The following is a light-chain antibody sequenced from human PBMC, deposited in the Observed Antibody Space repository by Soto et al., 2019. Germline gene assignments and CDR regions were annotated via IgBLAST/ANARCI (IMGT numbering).Light chain of an antibody. CDR3: SSYTSSSTSRGDVV. CDR1: SSDVGGYNY. CDR2: DVS. Sequence: QSALTQPASVSGSPGQSITISCTGTSSDVGGYNYVSWYQQHPGKAPKLMIYDVSIRPSGVSNRFSGSKSGNTASLTISGLQAEAEADYYCSSYTSSSTSRGDVVFGGGTKLTVL. J-gene: IGLJ2*01. V-gene: IGLV2-14*01.